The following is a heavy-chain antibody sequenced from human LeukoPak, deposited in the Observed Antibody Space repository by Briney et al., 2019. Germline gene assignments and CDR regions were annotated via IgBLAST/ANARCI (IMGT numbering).Heavy chain of an antibody. CDR1: GGSVSSGNYY. Sequence: KASETLSLTCTVSGGSVSSGNYYWNWIRQPPGKGLEWIAYFYYTGSTAYNPPLKSRVTISVDTSKNQFSLKLSSVTAADTAVYYCARGYCTGGSCYYFDYWGQGTLVTVSS. V-gene: IGHV4-61*01. CDR3: ARGYCTGGSCYYFDY. D-gene: IGHD2-15*01. CDR2: FYYTGST. J-gene: IGHJ4*02.